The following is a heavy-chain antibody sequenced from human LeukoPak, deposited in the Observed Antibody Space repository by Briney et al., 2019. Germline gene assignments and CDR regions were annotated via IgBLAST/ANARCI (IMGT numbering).Heavy chain of an antibody. Sequence: GGSLRLSCAAAWFTFSDYYMRWSPPAPGEGLEGGSYISSSGSTIYYADSVKGRFTISRDNAKNSLYLQMNSLRAEDTAVYYCARVRSSSWFLDVWGQGTTVTVSS. V-gene: IGHV3-11*01. CDR3: ARVRSSSWFLDV. CDR1: WFTFSDYY. CDR2: ISSSGSTI. D-gene: IGHD6-13*01. J-gene: IGHJ6*02.